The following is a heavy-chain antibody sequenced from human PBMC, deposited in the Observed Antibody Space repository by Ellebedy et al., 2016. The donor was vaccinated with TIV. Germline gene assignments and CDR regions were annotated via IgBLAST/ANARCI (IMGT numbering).Heavy chain of an antibody. Sequence: ASVKVSCKASGYSFTGYYVHWVRQAPGQGLEWMGWINPYSGDTNYAQKFQGRVTMTGDTYISTAYMELSRLTSDDTAVYYCARVPGSEDWFDPWGQGTLVTVSS. CDR2: INPYSGDT. CDR1: GYSFTGYY. V-gene: IGHV1-2*02. J-gene: IGHJ5*02. CDR3: ARVPGSEDWFDP.